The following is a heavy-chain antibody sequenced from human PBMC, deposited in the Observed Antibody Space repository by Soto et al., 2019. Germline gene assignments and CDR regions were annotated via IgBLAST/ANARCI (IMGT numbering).Heavy chain of an antibody. CDR1: GYTFTNYG. D-gene: IGHD3-10*01. CDR3: ARFSPGIEAFDI. J-gene: IGHJ3*02. V-gene: IGHV1-18*01. Sequence: ASVKVSCKASGYTFTNYGISWVRQAPGQGLEWMGWISPYNPSTNYAQKLQGWVTMTTDTSISTAYMELSRLRSDDTAVYYCARFSPGIEAFDIWGQGTMVTVSS. CDR2: ISPYNPST.